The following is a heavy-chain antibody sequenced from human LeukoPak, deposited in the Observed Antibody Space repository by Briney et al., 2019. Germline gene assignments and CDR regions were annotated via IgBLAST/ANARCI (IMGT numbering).Heavy chain of an antibody. CDR3: ARGSKGDYVLWY. D-gene: IGHD4-17*01. CDR1: GFTVSSNY. Sequence: GGSLRLSCAASGFTVSSNYMSWVRQAPGKGLEWVSVIYSGGSTYYADSVKGRFTISRDNSKNTLYLQMNSLRAEDTAVYYCARGSKGDYVLWYWGQGTLVTVSS. V-gene: IGHV3-53*01. J-gene: IGHJ4*02. CDR2: IYSGGST.